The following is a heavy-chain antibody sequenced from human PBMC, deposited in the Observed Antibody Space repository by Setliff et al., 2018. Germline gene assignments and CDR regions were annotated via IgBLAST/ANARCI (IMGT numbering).Heavy chain of an antibody. D-gene: IGHD3-3*01. CDR1: GGSISSGVYY. V-gene: IGHV4-30-4*08. J-gene: IGHJ6*03. CDR2: IYSSGST. CDR3: ARVSYSFWSGSYYFYYMDV. Sequence: SETLSLTCTVSGGSISSGVYYWSWIRQPPGKGLEWIGYIYSSGSTYYNPSLKSRVTLSIDTSKNQFSLKLRSVTAADTAVYYCARVSYSFWSGSYYFYYMDVWGKVTTVTVSS.